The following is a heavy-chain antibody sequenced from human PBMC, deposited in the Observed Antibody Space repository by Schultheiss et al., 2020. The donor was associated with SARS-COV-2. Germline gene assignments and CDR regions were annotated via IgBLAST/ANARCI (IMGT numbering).Heavy chain of an antibody. CDR1: GGSISSYY. V-gene: IGHV4-59*01. CDR2: IYYSGST. J-gene: IGHJ4*02. Sequence: SETLSLTCTVSGGSISSYYWSWIRQPAGKGLEWIGYIYYSGSTYYNPSLKSRVTISVDTSKNQFSLKLSSVTAADTAVYYCARVDQLQADTAMVTDYWGQGTLVTVSS. CDR3: ARVDQLQADTAMVTDY. D-gene: IGHD5-18*01.